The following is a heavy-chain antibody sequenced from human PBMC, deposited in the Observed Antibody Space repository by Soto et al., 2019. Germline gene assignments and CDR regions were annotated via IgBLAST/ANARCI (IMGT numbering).Heavy chain of an antibody. J-gene: IGHJ3*02. D-gene: IGHD6-13*01. CDR2: IYHSGST. CDR3: ARDLNSSSWSFDAFDI. CDR1: GGSISSSNW. V-gene: IGHV4-4*02. Sequence: QVQLQESGPGLVKPSGTLSLTCAVSGGSISSSNWWSWVRQPPGKGLEWIGEIYHSGSTNYNPSLKSRVTLSVDKSKNQFSLRLSSVTAADTAVYYCARDLNSSSWSFDAFDIWGQGTMVTVSS.